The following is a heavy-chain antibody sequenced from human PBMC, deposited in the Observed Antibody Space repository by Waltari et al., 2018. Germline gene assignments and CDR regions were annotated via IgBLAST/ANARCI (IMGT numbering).Heavy chain of an antibody. D-gene: IGHD1-1*01. J-gene: IGHJ5*02. V-gene: IGHV4-59*01. Sequence: QVQLQESGPGLVKPSETLSLTCTVSGGSLSSYHWNWIRQPPGKGLEWIGYIYYSGSTNYNPSLKSRITISVDTSKNQFSLKLSSVTAADTAVYYCAGNTTPRSWFDPWGQGTLVTVSS. CDR1: GGSLSSYH. CDR3: AGNTTPRSWFDP. CDR2: IYYSGST.